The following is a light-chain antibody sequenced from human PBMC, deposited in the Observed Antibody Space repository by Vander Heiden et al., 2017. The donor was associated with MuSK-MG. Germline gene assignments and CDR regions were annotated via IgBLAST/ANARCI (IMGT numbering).Light chain of an antibody. J-gene: IGKJ2*01. V-gene: IGKV1-8*01. CDR3: QHDDSSPRA. CDR2: AAS. CDR1: QGISSY. Sequence: AIRMTQSPSSFSASTGDRVTITCRASQGISSYLAWYQQKPGKAPKLLIYAASTLQSGVPSRFSGSGSGTDFTLTISCLQSEDFATYYCQHDDSSPRAFGQGTKLEIK.